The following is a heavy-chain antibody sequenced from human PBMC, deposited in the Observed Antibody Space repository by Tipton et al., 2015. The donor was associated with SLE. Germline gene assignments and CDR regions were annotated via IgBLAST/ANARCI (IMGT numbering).Heavy chain of an antibody. CDR2: IFYSGST. V-gene: IGHV4-39*01. Sequence: GLVKPSETLSLTCTVSGGSISSSSYYWGWIRQPPGKGLEWIGSIFYSGSTYYNPSLKSRVTISVDTSKNQFSLKLNSVTAADTAVYYCARQPSYYDFWSDHSSSFYYYMDVWGKGTTVTVSS. CDR3: ARQPSYYDFWSDHSSSFYYYMDV. D-gene: IGHD3-3*01. J-gene: IGHJ6*03. CDR1: GGSISSSSYY.